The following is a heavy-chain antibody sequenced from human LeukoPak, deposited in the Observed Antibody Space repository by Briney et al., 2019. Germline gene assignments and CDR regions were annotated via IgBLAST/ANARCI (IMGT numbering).Heavy chain of an antibody. CDR1: GHSFTKNW. D-gene: IGHD3-10*01. V-gene: IGHV5-51*01. CDR2: IYPGDSDT. CDR3: ARHYASGTYYNPLGY. J-gene: IGHJ4*02. Sequence: GESLKISCEGSGHSFTKNWIAWVRQMPGKGLEWMGTIYPGDSDTRYSPSFRGQVTISADKSISTTYLQWSSLKASDTAMYYCARHYASGTYYNPLGYWGQGTLVTVSS.